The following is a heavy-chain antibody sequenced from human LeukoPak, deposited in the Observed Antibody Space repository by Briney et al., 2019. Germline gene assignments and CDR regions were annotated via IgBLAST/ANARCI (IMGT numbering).Heavy chain of an antibody. CDR1: GFTFDDYA. D-gene: IGHD1-26*01. V-gene: IGHV3-9*01. J-gene: IGHJ3*02. Sequence: GGSLRLSCAASGFTFDDYAMHWVRQAPGKGLEWVSGISWNSGSIGYADSVKGRFTISRDNAKNSLYLQMNSLRAEDTAVYYCARGRQNSGSYSDAFDIWGQGTMVTVSS. CDR3: ARGRQNSGSYSDAFDI. CDR2: ISWNSGSI.